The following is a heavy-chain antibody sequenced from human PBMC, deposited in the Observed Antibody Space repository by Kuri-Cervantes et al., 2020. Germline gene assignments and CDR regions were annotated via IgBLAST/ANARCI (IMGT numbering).Heavy chain of an antibody. CDR1: GYSISSGYY. CDR2: IYHSGSA. Sequence: SETLSLTCAASGYSISSGYYRGWLRQPLGKGLEWIGRIYHSGSAYYNPSLKSRVTISVDTSKNQFSLKLSSVTAADTAVYYCARRLSVAGHFDYWGQGTLVTVSS. J-gene: IGHJ4*02. D-gene: IGHD6-19*01. CDR3: ARRLSVAGHFDY. V-gene: IGHV4-38-2*01.